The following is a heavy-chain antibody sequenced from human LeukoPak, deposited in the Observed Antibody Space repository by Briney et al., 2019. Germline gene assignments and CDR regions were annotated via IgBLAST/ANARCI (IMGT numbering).Heavy chain of an antibody. CDR2: INPSGDST. CDR3: TKLATSDTGETY. V-gene: IGHV1-46*01. CDR1: GYTFTINH. J-gene: IGHJ4*02. Sequence: ASVKVSCKASGYTFTINHIHWVRQAPGQGLEWMGVINPSGDSTTYAQNFQGRVTMTRDTSTSTVYMELRSLRSEDTAIYYCTKLATSDTGETYWGQGTLVTVSS. D-gene: IGHD3-16*01.